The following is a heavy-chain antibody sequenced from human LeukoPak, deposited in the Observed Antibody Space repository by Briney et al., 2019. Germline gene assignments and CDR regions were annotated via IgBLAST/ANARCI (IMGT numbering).Heavy chain of an antibody. D-gene: IGHD4-11*01. CDR3: ARVRAEGDYRHEEIDY. CDR1: GGSISSGGYF. V-gene: IGHV4-30-2*01. CDR2: IYHSRST. J-gene: IGHJ4*02. Sequence: PSYTLSLTCAVSGGSISSGGYFWICIRQPPGKGLVGIGNIYHSRSTYYNPPLKSRVTISRDRSKKQFSLKLSSVTAADTAVYYCARVRAEGDYRHEEIDYWGQGTLVTVSS.